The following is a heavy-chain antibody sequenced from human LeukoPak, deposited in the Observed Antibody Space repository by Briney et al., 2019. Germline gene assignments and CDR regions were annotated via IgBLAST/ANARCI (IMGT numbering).Heavy chain of an antibody. CDR1: GGSISSSSYY. D-gene: IGHD3-3*01. Sequence: SETLSLTCSVSGGSISSSSYYWGWIRQPPGKGLEWIGGIYYSGSTYYNPSLKSRVTISVDTSKNQFSLKLNSVTAADTAVYYCARDSGGSGYLWFDPWGQGTLVTVSS. CDR3: ARDSGGSGYLWFDP. J-gene: IGHJ5*02. CDR2: IYYSGST. V-gene: IGHV4-39*07.